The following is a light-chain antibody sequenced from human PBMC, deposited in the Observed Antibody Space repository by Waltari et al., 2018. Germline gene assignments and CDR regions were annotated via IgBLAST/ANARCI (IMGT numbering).Light chain of an antibody. CDR2: GAS. CDR1: QSINDN. CDR3: QQYNRWPPIT. Sequence: VVMTQSPATLSVSPGDSATLPCRASQSINDNLALYQHKHGQAPRLLLYGASPRATGIPARIRGSGSGTEFTLTISSLQSEDSAVYYCQQYNRWPPITFGQGTPLEVK. V-gene: IGKV3-15*01. J-gene: IGKJ5*01.